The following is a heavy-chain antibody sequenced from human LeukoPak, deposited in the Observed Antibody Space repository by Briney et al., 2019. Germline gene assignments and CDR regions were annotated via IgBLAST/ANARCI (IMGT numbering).Heavy chain of an antibody. Sequence: SVKVSCKASGGTFSSYTISWVRQAPGQGLEWMGRIIPILGIANYSQKFQGRVTITADKSTSTAYMELSSLRSEDTAVYYCARVQYYDSSGYPDYWGQGTLVTVSS. CDR2: IIPILGIA. CDR3: ARVQYYDSSGYPDY. V-gene: IGHV1-69*02. J-gene: IGHJ4*02. D-gene: IGHD3-22*01. CDR1: GGTFSSYT.